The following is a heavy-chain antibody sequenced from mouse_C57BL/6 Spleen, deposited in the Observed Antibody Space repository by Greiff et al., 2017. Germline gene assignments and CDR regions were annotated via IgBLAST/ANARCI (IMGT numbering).Heavy chain of an antibody. CDR3: ARCHYYGSSYWYFDV. J-gene: IGHJ1*03. Sequence: QVQLQQSGAELVKPGASLKISCKASGYAFSSYWMNWVKQRPGKGLEWIGQIYPGDGDTNYNGKFKGKATLTADKSSSTAYMQLSSLTSEDSAVYFCARCHYYGSSYWYFDVWGTGTTVTVSS. D-gene: IGHD1-1*01. CDR2: IYPGDGDT. V-gene: IGHV1-80*01. CDR1: GYAFSSYW.